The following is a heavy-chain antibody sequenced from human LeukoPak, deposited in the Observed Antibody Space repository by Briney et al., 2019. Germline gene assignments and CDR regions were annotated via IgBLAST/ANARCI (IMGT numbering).Heavy chain of an antibody. V-gene: IGHV4-39*07. CDR2: IYYSGST. CDR3: ARDGGVAPHNWFDP. J-gene: IGHJ5*02. Sequence: KPSETLSLTCTVSGGSISSSSYYWGWIRQPPGKGLEWIGSIYYSGSTYYNPSLKSRVTISVDTSKNQFSLKLSSVTAADTAVYYCARDGGVAPHNWFDPWGQGTLVTVSS. CDR1: GGSISSSSYY. D-gene: IGHD2-8*02.